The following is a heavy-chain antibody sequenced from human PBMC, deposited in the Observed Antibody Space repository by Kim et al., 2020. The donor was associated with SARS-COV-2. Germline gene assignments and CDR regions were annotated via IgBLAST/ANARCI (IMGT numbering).Heavy chain of an antibody. J-gene: IGHJ6*02. CDR2: IYPGDSDT. D-gene: IGHD3-16*02. Sequence: GESLKISCKGSGYSFTSYWIGWVRQMPGKGLEWMGIIYPGDSDTRYSPSFQGQVTISADKSISTAYLQWSSLKASDTAMYYCARLSYYDYVWGSYRYNYGMDVWGQGTTVTVSS. CDR1: GYSFTSYW. CDR3: ARLSYYDYVWGSYRYNYGMDV. V-gene: IGHV5-51*01.